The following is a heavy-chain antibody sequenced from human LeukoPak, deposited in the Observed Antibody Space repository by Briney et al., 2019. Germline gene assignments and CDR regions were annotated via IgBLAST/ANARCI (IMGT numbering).Heavy chain of an antibody. J-gene: IGHJ4*02. D-gene: IGHD3-22*01. CDR3: ARAIYDSSGYYSDY. Sequence: SETLSLPCTVSGGSISIGDYYWSWIRQPPGKGLEWIGYIYYSGSTYYNPSLKSRVTISVDTSKNQFSLKLSSVTAADTAVYYCARAIYDSSGYYSDYWGQGTLVTVSS. CDR1: GGSISIGDYY. V-gene: IGHV4-30-4*01. CDR2: IYYSGST.